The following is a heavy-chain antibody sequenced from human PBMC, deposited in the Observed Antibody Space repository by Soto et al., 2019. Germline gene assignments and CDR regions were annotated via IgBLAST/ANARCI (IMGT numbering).Heavy chain of an antibody. J-gene: IGHJ5*02. CDR1: GYTFTGYY. CDR2: INPNSGGT. D-gene: IGHD3-22*01. Sequence: ASVKVSCKASGYTFTGYYMHWMRQAPGQGLEWMGWINPNSGGTNYAQKFQGRVTMTRDTSISTAYMELSRLRSDDTAVYYCARESKDSSGYYNWFDPWGQGTLVTVSS. CDR3: ARESKDSSGYYNWFDP. V-gene: IGHV1-2*02.